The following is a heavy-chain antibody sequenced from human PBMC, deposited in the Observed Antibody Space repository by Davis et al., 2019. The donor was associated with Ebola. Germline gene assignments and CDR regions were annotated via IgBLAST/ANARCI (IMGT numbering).Heavy chain of an antibody. CDR3: AKGSAMTTVTTYGY. CDR1: GFTFSSYS. D-gene: IGHD4-17*01. J-gene: IGHJ4*02. Sequence: GGSLRLSCAASGFTFSSYSMNWVRQAPGKGLEWVSAISGSGGSTYYADSVKGRFTISRDNSKNTLYLQMNSLRAEDTAVYYCAKGSAMTTVTTYGYWGQGTLVTVSS. CDR2: ISGSGGST. V-gene: IGHV3-23*01.